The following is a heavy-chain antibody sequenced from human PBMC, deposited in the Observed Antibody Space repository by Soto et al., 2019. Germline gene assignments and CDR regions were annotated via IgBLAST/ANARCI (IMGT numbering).Heavy chain of an antibody. D-gene: IGHD1-26*01. CDR2: IYYSGST. Sequence: SETLSLTCTVSGGSISRYYWSWIRQPPGKGLEWIGYIYYSGSTNYNPSLKSRVTVSVDTSKNQFSLKLSSVTAADTAVYYCASYQVGATGDNWFDPWGQGTLVTVSS. CDR3: ASYQVGATGDNWFDP. J-gene: IGHJ5*02. CDR1: GGSISRYY. V-gene: IGHV4-59*01.